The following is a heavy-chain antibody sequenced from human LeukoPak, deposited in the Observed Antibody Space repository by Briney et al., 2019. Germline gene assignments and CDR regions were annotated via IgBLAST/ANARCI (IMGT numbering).Heavy chain of an antibody. CDR3: ARDPDILLGVNFDY. Sequence: ASVTVSCKASGYTFSSYYMHWVRQAPGQGLEWMGIINPSGGSTNYAQKLQGRVTMTRDMSTSTVYMELSSLRSEDTAVYYCARDPDILLGVNFDYWGQGALVIVSS. D-gene: IGHD2-21*01. CDR1: GYTFSSYY. J-gene: IGHJ4*02. CDR2: INPSGGST. V-gene: IGHV1-46*04.